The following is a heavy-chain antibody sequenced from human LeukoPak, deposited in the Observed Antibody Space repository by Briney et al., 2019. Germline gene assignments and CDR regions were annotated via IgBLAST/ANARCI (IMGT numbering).Heavy chain of an antibody. V-gene: IGHV4-59*01. J-gene: IGHJ4*02. D-gene: IGHD6-19*01. Sequence: SETLSLTCTVSGGSISSYYWSWIRQPPGEGLEWIGYIYYSGSTNYTPSLKSRVTISVDTSKNQFSLKLSSVTAADTAVYYCASQYSSGWYDYWGQGTLVTVSS. CDR2: IYYSGST. CDR3: ASQYSSGWYDY. CDR1: GGSISSYY.